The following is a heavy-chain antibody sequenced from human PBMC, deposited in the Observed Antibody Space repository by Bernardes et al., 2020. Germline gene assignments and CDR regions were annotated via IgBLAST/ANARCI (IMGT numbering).Heavy chain of an antibody. Sequence: SETLSLTCTVPGGSISIGGYYWSWIRQHPGKGLEWIGYIYYSGSTYYNPSLKSRVTISVDTSKNQFSLKLSSVTAADTAVYYCARKSSSAEGLDDYWGQGTLVTVSS. CDR2: IYYSGST. D-gene: IGHD6-6*01. CDR3: ARKSSSAEGLDDY. CDR1: GGSISIGGYY. V-gene: IGHV4-31*03. J-gene: IGHJ4*02.